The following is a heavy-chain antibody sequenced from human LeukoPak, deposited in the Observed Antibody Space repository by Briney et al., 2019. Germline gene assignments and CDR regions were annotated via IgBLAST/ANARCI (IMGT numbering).Heavy chain of an antibody. V-gene: IGHV3-73*01. J-gene: IGHJ3*02. CDR2: IRSKANSYAT. CDR1: GFTFSGSA. Sequence: GGSLRLSCAASGFTFSGSALHWVRQASGKGPEWVGRIRSKANSYATVYGPSVKGRFTISRDDAKNPAYLQMNSRNPEDPAVEYWTRPPKNGYNDAFDIWGRGTRVSVSS. D-gene: IGHD5-24*01. CDR3: TRPPKNGYNDAFDI.